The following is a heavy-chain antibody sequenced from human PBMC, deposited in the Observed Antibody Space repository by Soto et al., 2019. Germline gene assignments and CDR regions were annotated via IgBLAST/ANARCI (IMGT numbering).Heavy chain of an antibody. J-gene: IGHJ4*02. CDR2: VNEDGSEK. V-gene: IGHV3-7*03. CDR3: ARLRSGWSIDY. Sequence: PGGSLRLSCAASGFSFSGNWMTWVRQAPGKGLEWVANVNEDGSEKNYVDSVKGRFTISRDNAKNSLYLQVNSLTAADTAVYLCARLRSGWSIDYWGQGALVTVSS. D-gene: IGHD6-19*01. CDR1: GFSFSGNW.